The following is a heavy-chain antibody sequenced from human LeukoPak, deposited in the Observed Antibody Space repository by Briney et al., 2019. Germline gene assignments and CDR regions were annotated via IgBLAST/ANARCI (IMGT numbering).Heavy chain of an antibody. J-gene: IGHJ4*02. Sequence: GGSLRLSCTTSGFSFGDYAMNWVRQAPGKGLEWVSYISSSSSTIYYADSVKGRFTISRDNAKNSLYLQMNSLRAEDTAVYYCASFKVYSSDVSGYWGQGTLVTVSS. CDR3: ASFKVYSSDVSGY. V-gene: IGHV3-48*04. D-gene: IGHD6-19*01. CDR1: GFSFGDYA. CDR2: ISSSSSTI.